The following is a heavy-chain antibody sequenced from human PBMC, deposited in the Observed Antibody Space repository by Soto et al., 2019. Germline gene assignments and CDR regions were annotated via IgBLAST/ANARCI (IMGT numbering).Heavy chain of an antibody. V-gene: IGHV3-9*01. CDR2: ISWNSGSI. CDR3: AKEAGRVYYYYGMDV. Sequence: EVQLVESGGGLVQPGRSLRLSCAASGFTFDDYAMHWVRQAPGKGLEWVSGISWNSGSIGYVDSVKGRFTISRDNAKNSLYLQMNSLRAEDTALYYCAKEAGRVYYYYGMDVWGQGTTVTVSS. D-gene: IGHD3-10*01. CDR1: GFTFDDYA. J-gene: IGHJ6*02.